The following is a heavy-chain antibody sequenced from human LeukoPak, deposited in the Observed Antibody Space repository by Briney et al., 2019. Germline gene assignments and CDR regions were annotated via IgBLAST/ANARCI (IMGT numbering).Heavy chain of an antibody. CDR2: IYYSGST. D-gene: IGHD6-13*01. J-gene: IGHJ4*02. CDR1: GGSISSSSYY. CDR3: ARDRGSWNRGFDY. V-gene: IGHV4-39*07. Sequence: PSETLSLTCTVSGGSISSSSYYWGWIRQPPGKGLEWIGSIYYSGSTYYNPSLKSRVTISVDTSKNQFSLKLSSVTAEDTAVYYCARDRGSWNRGFDYWGQGTLVTVSS.